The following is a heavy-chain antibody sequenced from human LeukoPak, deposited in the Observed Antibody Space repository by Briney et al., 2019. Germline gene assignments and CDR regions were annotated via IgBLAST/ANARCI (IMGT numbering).Heavy chain of an antibody. Sequence: PSETLSLTCTVSGGSISSYYWSWIRQPPGKGLEWIGYIYYSGSTNYNASLKSRVTISVDTSKNQFSLKLSSVTAADTAVYYCARDNVGGYNFDYWGQGTLVTVSS. D-gene: IGHD5-24*01. CDR3: ARDNVGGYNFDY. CDR1: GGSISSYY. CDR2: IYYSGST. V-gene: IGHV4-59*01. J-gene: IGHJ4*02.